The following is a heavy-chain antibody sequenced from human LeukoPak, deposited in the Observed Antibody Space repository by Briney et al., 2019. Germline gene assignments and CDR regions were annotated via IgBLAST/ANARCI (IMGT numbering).Heavy chain of an antibody. CDR2: IRYDGSNK. V-gene: IGHV3-30*02. Sequence: AGGSLRLSCAASGFTFSSYGMHWVHQAPGKGLEWVAFIRYDGSNKYYADSVKGRFTISRDNSKNTLYLQMNSLRAEDTAVYYCAKPYCSSTSCYTIDYWGQGTLVTVSS. J-gene: IGHJ4*02. CDR3: AKPYCSSTSCYTIDY. CDR1: GFTFSSYG. D-gene: IGHD2-2*02.